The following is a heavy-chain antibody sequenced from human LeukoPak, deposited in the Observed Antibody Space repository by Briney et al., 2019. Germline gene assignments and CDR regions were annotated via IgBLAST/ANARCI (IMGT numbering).Heavy chain of an antibody. CDR2: IRYDGSNK. D-gene: IGHD5-12*01. Sequence: GGSLRLSCAASGFTFSSYGVHWVRQAPGKGLEWVAFIRYDGSNKYYADSVKGRFTISRDNSKNTLYLQMNSLRAEDTAVYYCAKGGRGYSGYDLGYWGQGTLVTVSS. J-gene: IGHJ4*02. CDR1: GFTFSSYG. CDR3: AKGGRGYSGYDLGY. V-gene: IGHV3-30*02.